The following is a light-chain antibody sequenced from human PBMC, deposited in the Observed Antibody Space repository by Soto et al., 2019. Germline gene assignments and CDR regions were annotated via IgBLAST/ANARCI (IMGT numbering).Light chain of an antibody. CDR2: AS. CDR3: QHYGTSAL. J-gene: IGKJ3*01. V-gene: IGKV3-20*01. Sequence: EIVLTQSQGTLSLSPGERATLSCRASQSVSDIYLAWYQQKPGQAPRLLIYASNRATGIPDRFSGSGSGTDFTLTISRLEPEDFAVYYCQHYGTSALFGPGTKVEIK. CDR1: QSVSDIY.